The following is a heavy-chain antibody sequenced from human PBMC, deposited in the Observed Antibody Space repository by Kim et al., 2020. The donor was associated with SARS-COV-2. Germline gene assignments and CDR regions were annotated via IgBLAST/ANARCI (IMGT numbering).Heavy chain of an antibody. Sequence: SVKGRFTITRDNAKNSLDLRMNSRRDEDTAVYYCAREGGTDGYSYGYEDDWGQGTLVTVSS. V-gene: IGHV3-48*02. D-gene: IGHD5-18*01. J-gene: IGHJ4*02. CDR3: AREGGTDGYSYGYEDD.